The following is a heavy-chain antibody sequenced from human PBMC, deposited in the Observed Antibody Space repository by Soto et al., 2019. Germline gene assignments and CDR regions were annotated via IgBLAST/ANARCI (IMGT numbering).Heavy chain of an antibody. J-gene: IGHJ4*02. V-gene: IGHV4-59*12. CDR3: VRSPGWYKIDS. D-gene: IGHD6-19*01. CDR2: IYYIGRT. CDR1: DSISTYY. Sequence: PSETLSLTCNVDSISTYYWNWIRQPPGKGLEWIGYIYYIGRTNYNPSLRSRVTISIDTSKNQFSLKMNSMTAADTAVYFCVRSPGWYKIDSWGQGILVTVSS.